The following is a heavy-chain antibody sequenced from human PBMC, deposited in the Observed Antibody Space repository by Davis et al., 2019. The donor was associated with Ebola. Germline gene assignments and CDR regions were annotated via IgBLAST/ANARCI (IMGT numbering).Heavy chain of an antibody. CDR2: ITGSSSYI. J-gene: IGHJ6*04. CDR1: GFTFSSYS. CDR3: AKSGLSFGVVKYHYGMDV. V-gene: IGHV3-21*04. Sequence: GGSLRLSCAASGFTFSSYSMNWVRQAPGKGLEWVSSITGSSSYIYYADSVKGRFTISRDNSKKTLYLQMNSLRAEDTAVYYCAKSGLSFGVVKYHYGMDVWGKGTTVTVSS. D-gene: IGHD3-3*01.